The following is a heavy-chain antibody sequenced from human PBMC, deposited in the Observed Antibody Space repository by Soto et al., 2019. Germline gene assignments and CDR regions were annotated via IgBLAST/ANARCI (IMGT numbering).Heavy chain of an antibody. CDR3: ARPKGSYSSGYYYFDY. Sequence: QVQLVQSGAEVKQPGSSVKVSCKTSGGTFSTYAIYWVRQAPGQGLEWMGAIIPLFGTADYAQKFQGRVTITADESTSTAYRELSSLRSEDTAVYYCARPKGSYSSGYYYFDYWGQGTLVTASS. V-gene: IGHV1-69*01. CDR2: IIPLFGTA. J-gene: IGHJ4*02. CDR1: GGTFSTYA. D-gene: IGHD6-19*01.